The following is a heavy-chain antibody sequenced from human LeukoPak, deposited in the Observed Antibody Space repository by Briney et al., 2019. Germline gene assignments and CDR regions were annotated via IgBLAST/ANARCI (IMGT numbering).Heavy chain of an antibody. CDR2: ISYDGSNK. Sequence: GGSLRLSCAASGFTFSSYAMSWVRQAPGKGLEWVAVISYDGSNKYYADSVKGRFTISRDNSKNTLYLQTNSLRAEDTAVYYCARDQAVAGFYGMDVWGQGTTVTVSS. J-gene: IGHJ6*02. V-gene: IGHV3-30-3*01. D-gene: IGHD6-19*01. CDR3: ARDQAVAGFYGMDV. CDR1: GFTFSSYA.